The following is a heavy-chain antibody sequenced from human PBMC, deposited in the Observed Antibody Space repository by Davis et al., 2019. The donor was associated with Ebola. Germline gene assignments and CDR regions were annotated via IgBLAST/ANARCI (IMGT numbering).Heavy chain of an antibody. V-gene: IGHV4-34*08. CDR2: INHSGST. J-gene: IGHJ6*02. D-gene: IGHD4-17*01. CDR1: GFTFSSYG. CDR3: ATGVLGDYVYYYYGMDV. Sequence: ESLKISCAASGFTFSSYGMHWVRQPPGKGLEWIGEINHSGSTNYNPSLKSRVTISVDTSKNQFSLKLSSVTAADTAVYYCATGVLGDYVYYYYGMDVWGQGTTVTVSS.